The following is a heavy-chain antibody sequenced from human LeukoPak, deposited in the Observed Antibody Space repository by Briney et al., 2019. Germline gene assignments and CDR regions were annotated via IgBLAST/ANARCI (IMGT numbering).Heavy chain of an antibody. V-gene: IGHV3-21*01. Sequence: GGSLRLSCAASGCTFSSYSMNWVRQAPGKGLEWVSSISSSSSYIYYADSVKGRFTISRDNAKNSLYLQMNSLRAEDTAVYYCARVSREIVVVDAFDYWGQGTLVTVSS. CDR2: ISSSSSYI. D-gene: IGHD3-22*01. J-gene: IGHJ4*02. CDR3: ARVSREIVVVDAFDY. CDR1: GCTFSSYS.